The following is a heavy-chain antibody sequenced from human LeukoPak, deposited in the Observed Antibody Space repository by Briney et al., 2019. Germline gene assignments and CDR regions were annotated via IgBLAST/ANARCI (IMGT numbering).Heavy chain of an antibody. CDR1: GGSISSYY. D-gene: IGHD1-1*01. CDR3: ARHGTDALFFDY. Sequence: SETLSLTCTVSGGSISSYYWSWIRQPPGKGLEWIGYIYYSGSTNYNPSLKSRVTISVDTSKNQFSLKLSSVTAADTAVYYCARHGTDALFFDYWGQGTLVTVSS. J-gene: IGHJ4*02. V-gene: IGHV4-59*08. CDR2: IYYSGST.